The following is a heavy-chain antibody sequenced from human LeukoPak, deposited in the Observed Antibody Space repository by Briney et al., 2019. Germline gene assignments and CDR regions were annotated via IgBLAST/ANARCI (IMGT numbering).Heavy chain of an antibody. CDR2: ISNNGGYK. CDR1: GFSFSSYG. V-gene: IGHV3-30*12. Sequence: GGSLRLSCVVSGFSFSSYGFHWVRQAPGKGLEWVAVISNNGGYKHYTDSVKGRFTISRDDSKNTVHLQMNSLRVEDEALYYCAREPIDGDCQFDYWGQGTLVTVSS. CDR3: AREPIDGDCQFDY. J-gene: IGHJ4*02. D-gene: IGHD2-21*02.